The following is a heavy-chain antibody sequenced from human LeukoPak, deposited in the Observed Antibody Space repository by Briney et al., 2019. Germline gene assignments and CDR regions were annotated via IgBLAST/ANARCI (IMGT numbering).Heavy chain of an antibody. CDR3: ARRLPRVAGTQWFDP. V-gene: IGHV4-34*01. CDR1: GGSFSGYY. D-gene: IGHD6-19*01. CDR2: INHSGST. J-gene: IGHJ5*02. Sequence: PSETLSLTCAVYGGSFSGYYWSWIRQPPGKGLEWIGEINHSGSTNYHPSLKSRVTISVDTSKNQFSLKLSSVTAADTAVYYCARRLPRVAGTQWFDPWGQGTLVTVSS.